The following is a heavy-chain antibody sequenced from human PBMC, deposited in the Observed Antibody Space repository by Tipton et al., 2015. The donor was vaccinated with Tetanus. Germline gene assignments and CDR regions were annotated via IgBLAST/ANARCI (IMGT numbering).Heavy chain of an antibody. J-gene: IGHJ4*02. Sequence: SLRLSCAASGFTFSRYAMHWVRQAPGKGLEWVAFMWYDGSHIYYADSVKGRFTISRDNSNSTLFLLMNSLGAEDTAVYYCARDLGQSYFDYWGQGPLVTVSS. CDR3: ARDLGQSYFDY. CDR1: GFTFSRYA. CDR2: MWYDGSHI. V-gene: IGHV3-33*01. D-gene: IGHD7-27*01.